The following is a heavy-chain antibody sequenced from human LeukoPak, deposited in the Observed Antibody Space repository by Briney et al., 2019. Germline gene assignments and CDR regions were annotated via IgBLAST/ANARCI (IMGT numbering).Heavy chain of an antibody. CDR3: ARQGNYYGSGSYYNGYYYYMDV. V-gene: IGHV4-39*01. CDR1: GGSISSSSHY. J-gene: IGHJ6*03. D-gene: IGHD3-10*01. Sequence: PSETLSLTCTVSGGSISSSSHYWGWICQPPGKGLEWIGSIYYSGSTYYNPSLKSRVTISVDTSKNQFSLKLSSVTAADTAVYYCARQGNYYGSGSYYNGYYYYMDVWGKGTTVTVSS. CDR2: IYYSGST.